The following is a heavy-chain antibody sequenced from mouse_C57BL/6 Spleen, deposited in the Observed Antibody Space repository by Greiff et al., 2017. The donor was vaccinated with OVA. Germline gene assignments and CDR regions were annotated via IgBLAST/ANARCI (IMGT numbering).Heavy chain of an antibody. CDR2: IDPENGDT. Sequence: EVKLMESGAELVRPGASVKLSCTASGFNIKDDYMHWVKQRPEQGLEWIGWIDPENGDTEYASKFQGKATITADTSSNTAYLQLSSLTSEDTAVYYCTTKLERFAYWGQGTLVTVSA. V-gene: IGHV14-4*01. J-gene: IGHJ3*01. CDR3: TTKLERFAY. CDR1: GFNIKDDY. D-gene: IGHD4-1*01.